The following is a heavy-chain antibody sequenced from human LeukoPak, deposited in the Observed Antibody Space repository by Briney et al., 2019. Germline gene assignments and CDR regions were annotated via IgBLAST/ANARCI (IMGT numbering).Heavy chain of an antibody. D-gene: IGHD6-13*01. Sequence: SVKVSCKASGGTFSSYAISWVRQAPGQGLEWMGGIIPIFGTANYAQKFQGRVTITTDESTSTAYMELSSLRSGDTAVYYYATQLSAAPGLGYFDYWGQGTLVTVSS. CDR2: IIPIFGTA. V-gene: IGHV1-69*05. J-gene: IGHJ4*02. CDR3: ATQLSAAPGLGYFDY. CDR1: GGTFSSYA.